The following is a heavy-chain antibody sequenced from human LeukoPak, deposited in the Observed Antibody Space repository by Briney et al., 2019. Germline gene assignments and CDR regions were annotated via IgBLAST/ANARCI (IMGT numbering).Heavy chain of an antibody. V-gene: IGHV3-23*01. CDR3: AKDADIVVVPADYFDY. J-gene: IGHJ4*02. D-gene: IGHD2-2*01. Sequence: GGSLRLSCAASGFTFSGYAMSWVRQAPGKGLEWVSAISGSGGSTYYADSVKGRFTISRDNSKNTLYLQMNSLRAEDTAVYYCAKDADIVVVPADYFDYWGQGTLVTVSS. CDR1: GFTFSGYA. CDR2: ISGSGGST.